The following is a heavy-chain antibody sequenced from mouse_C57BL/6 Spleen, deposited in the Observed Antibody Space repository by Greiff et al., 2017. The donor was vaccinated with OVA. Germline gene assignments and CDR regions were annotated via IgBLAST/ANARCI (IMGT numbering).Heavy chain of an antibody. D-gene: IGHD2-1*01. CDR3: AREDYGNYYFDY. CDR2: INPGSGGT. J-gene: IGHJ2*01. V-gene: IGHV1-54*01. Sequence: VQRVESGAELVRPGTSVKLSCKASGYAFTNYLIEWVKQRPGQGLEWIGVINPGSGGTNYNEKFKGKATLTADKSSSTAYMQLSSLTSEDSAVYFCAREDYGNYYFDYWGQGTTLTVSS. CDR1: GYAFTNYL.